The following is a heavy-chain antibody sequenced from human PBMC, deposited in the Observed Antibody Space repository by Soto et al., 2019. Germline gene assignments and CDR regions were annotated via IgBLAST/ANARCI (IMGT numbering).Heavy chain of an antibody. Sequence: GESLKISCKGSGYSFTSYWISWVRQMPGKGLEWMGRIDPSDSYTNYSPSFQGHVTISADKSISTAYLQWSSLKASDTAMYYCARPRGSGSYYDRFDPWGQGTLVTSPQ. CDR1: GYSFTSYW. J-gene: IGHJ5*02. CDR3: ARPRGSGSYYDRFDP. V-gene: IGHV5-10-1*01. CDR2: IDPSDSYT. D-gene: IGHD1-26*01.